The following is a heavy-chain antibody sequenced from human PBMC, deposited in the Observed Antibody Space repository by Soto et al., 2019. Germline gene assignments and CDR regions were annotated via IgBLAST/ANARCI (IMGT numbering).Heavy chain of an antibody. CDR2: IRSKAYGGTT. V-gene: IGHV3-49*04. Sequence: GGSLRLSCTASGFTFGYYAMSWVRQAPGKGLEWVGFIRSKAYGGTTEYAASVKGRFTISRDDSKSIAYLQMNSLKTEDTAVYYCTRVPVVPAAIWGYYYYYGMDVWGQGTTVTVSS. CDR1: GFTFGYYA. CDR3: TRVPVVPAAIWGYYYYYGMDV. J-gene: IGHJ6*02. D-gene: IGHD2-2*02.